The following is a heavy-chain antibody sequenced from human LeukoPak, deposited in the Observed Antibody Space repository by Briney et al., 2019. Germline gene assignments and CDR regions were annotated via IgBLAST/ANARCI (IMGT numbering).Heavy chain of an antibody. V-gene: IGHV1-58*01. CDR2: IVVGSGNT. CDR1: GFTFSSSA. D-gene: IGHD6-19*01. CDR3: ARDNGRSNSAWPAGY. J-gene: IGHJ4*02. Sequence: SVKVSCKASGFTFSSSAVQWVRQARGQRLEWIGWIVVGSGNTNYAQKFQERVTITRDTSISTAYMELSRLRSDDTAVYYCARDNGRSNSAWPAGYWGQGTLVTVSS.